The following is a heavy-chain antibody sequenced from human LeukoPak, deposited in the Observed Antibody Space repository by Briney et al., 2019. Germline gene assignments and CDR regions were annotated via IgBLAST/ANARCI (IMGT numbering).Heavy chain of an antibody. Sequence: GGSLRLSCAASGFTFDDYAMHWVRQAPGKGLEWVSGISWNSGSIGYADSVKGRFTISRDNAKNSLYLQMNSLRAEDTAVYYCARDKAIFGVVTSDYWGQGTLVTVSS. CDR2: ISWNSGSI. V-gene: IGHV3-9*01. CDR1: GFTFDDYA. CDR3: ARDKAIFGVVTSDY. J-gene: IGHJ4*02. D-gene: IGHD3-3*01.